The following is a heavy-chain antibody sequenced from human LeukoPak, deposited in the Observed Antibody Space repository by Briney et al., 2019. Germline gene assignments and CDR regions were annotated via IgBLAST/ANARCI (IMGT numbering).Heavy chain of an antibody. D-gene: IGHD3-22*01. J-gene: IGHJ4*02. CDR1: GYTFTAKF. CDR3: ALENYYDSGGFSKAFDY. V-gene: IGHV1-2*02. Sequence: ASVKVSCQTSGYTFTAKFLHWLRQAPGQGLEWMGGIEPKSGVTVYGQKFRGRVTVTRDTSVSTAYMEVSGLRSDDTALYYCALENYYDSGGFSKAFDYWGQGTLVTASS. CDR2: IEPKSGVT.